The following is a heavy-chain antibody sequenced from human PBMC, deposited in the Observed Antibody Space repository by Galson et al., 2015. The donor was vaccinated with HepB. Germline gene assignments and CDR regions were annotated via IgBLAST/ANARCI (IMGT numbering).Heavy chain of an antibody. D-gene: IGHD3-22*01. J-gene: IGHJ4*02. CDR1: GYTFTSYG. Sequence: SVKVSCKASGYTFTSYGISWVRQAPGQGLEWMGWISAYNGNTNYAQKLQGRVTMTTDTSTSTAYMELRSLRSDDTAVYYCARVRPARDSSGYYYGDYWGQGTLVTVSS. V-gene: IGHV1-18*04. CDR2: ISAYNGNT. CDR3: ARVRPARDSSGYYYGDY.